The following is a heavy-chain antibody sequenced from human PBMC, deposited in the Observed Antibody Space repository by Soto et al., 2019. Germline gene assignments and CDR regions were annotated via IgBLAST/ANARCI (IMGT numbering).Heavy chain of an antibody. CDR2: INTYNGMT. CDR1: GYTFINYH. V-gene: IGHV1-18*01. Sequence: QVQLVQSGGEVKKPGASVTVSCKASGYTFINYHITWVRQAPGQGLEWMAWINTYNGMTDYAQKSQXXVTMTRDTSTSTAYMELRNLGSDATAVYFCAKSPRGEMATDWGQGTLVTVSS. D-gene: IGHD5-12*01. J-gene: IGHJ4*02. CDR3: AKSPRGEMATD.